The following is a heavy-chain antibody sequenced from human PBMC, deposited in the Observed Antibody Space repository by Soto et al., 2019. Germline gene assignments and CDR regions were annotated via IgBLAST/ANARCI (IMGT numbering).Heavy chain of an antibody. J-gene: IGHJ4*02. V-gene: IGHV3-7*01. CDR1: GFTFSSYW. CDR2: IYTGGSEK. CDR3: ARDRGSGLYRAGSDY. D-gene: IGHD6-19*01. Sequence: EVQLVESGGGLVQPGGSLRLSCTASGFTFSSYWMTWVRQAPGKGLEWVANIYTGGSEKYYVESVKGRFTISQDNTSNSLSLQMNSLRAEDTAVYFCARDRGSGLYRAGSDYWGQGTQVTVSS.